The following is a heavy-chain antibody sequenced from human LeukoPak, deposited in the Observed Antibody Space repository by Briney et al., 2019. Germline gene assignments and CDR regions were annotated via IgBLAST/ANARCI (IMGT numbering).Heavy chain of an antibody. V-gene: IGHV3-49*04. CDR1: GFTFSDYA. D-gene: IGHD4-17*01. Sequence: PGGSLRLSCTGSGFTFSDYAVIWVRQAPGRGLEWVGFIRSKAYGGTAEYAASVKGRFTISRDDSKSIAYLQMDSLKTEDTAVYYCTRDYGDYKGDYWGQGTPVTVSS. CDR3: TRDYGDYKGDY. CDR2: IRSKAYGGTA. J-gene: IGHJ4*02.